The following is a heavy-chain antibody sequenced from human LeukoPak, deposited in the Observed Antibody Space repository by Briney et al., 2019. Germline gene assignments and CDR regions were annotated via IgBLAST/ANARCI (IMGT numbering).Heavy chain of an antibody. V-gene: IGHV3-48*01. Sequence: GGSLRLSCGASGITFSSYSMNWVRQAPGKGLEWVSYISSSGSTKYYADSVKGRFTISRDNARNSLYLQMNSLRAEDTAVYFCARGGLSIIGYWGQGTLVTVSS. CDR2: ISSSGSTK. CDR3: ARGGLSIIGY. CDR1: GITFSSYS. D-gene: IGHD2/OR15-2a*01. J-gene: IGHJ4*02.